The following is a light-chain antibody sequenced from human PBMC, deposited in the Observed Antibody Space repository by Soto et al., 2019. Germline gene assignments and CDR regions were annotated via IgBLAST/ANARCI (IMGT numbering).Light chain of an antibody. CDR3: QQYDGN. J-gene: IGKJ3*01. CDR1: QNINNW. CDR2: DAS. Sequence: DIQLTQSPSTLSASVGDRVTLTCRASQNINNWLAWYQQKPGKAPKVLIYDASSLESGVPSRFSGSGSGTEFTLTISSLQPDDFATYYCQQYDGNFGPGTMVDIK. V-gene: IGKV1-5*01.